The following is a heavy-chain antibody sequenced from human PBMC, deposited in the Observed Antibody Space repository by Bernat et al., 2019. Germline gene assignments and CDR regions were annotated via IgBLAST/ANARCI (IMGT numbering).Heavy chain of an antibody. V-gene: IGHV3-30*18. CDR2: ISYDGSNK. D-gene: IGHD3-10*01. CDR3: AKESRSGAFDI. Sequence: QAQLVESGGGVVQPGRSLRLSCVATGSTFSNYDIHWVRQAPGKGLEWVAVISYDGSNKYYADSVKGRFTISRDTSKNTLYLQMNSLRAEDTAVYYCAKESRSGAFDIWGQGTMVTVSS. J-gene: IGHJ3*02. CDR1: GSTFSNYD.